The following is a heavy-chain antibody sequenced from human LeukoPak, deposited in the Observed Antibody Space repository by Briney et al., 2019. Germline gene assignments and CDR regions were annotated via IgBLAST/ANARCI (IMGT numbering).Heavy chain of an antibody. Sequence: GGSLRLSCAASGFTFSSYWMSWVRQAPGKGLEWVANIKEDGSEKYYADSVKGRFTISRDNAKNSLYLQMNSLRAEETAVYYCTRREPGTTFHYYYYTDGWGKGTTVTASS. CDR1: GFTFSSYW. D-gene: IGHD2/OR15-2a*01. J-gene: IGHJ6*03. V-gene: IGHV3-7*01. CDR3: TRREPGTTFHYYYYTDG. CDR2: IKEDGSEK.